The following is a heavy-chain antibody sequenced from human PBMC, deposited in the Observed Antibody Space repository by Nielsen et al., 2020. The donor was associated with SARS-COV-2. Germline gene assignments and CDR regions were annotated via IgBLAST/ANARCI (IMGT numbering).Heavy chain of an antibody. J-gene: IGHJ4*02. Sequence: GGSLRLSGAASDFAFTQYAMHWVRQAPGKGLEWVAVISYDGTNRDYADSVTGRFTISRDNSKGTVSLHMNSLRPDDTAVYYCSRSGSPYYSYSYFDYWGQGTQVTVS. CDR3: SRSGSPYYSYSYFDY. V-gene: IGHV3-30*04. CDR1: DFAFTQYA. D-gene: IGHD3-10*01. CDR2: ISYDGTNR.